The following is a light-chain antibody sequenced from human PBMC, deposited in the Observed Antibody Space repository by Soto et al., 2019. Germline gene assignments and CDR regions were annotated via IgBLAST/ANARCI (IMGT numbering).Light chain of an antibody. Sequence: QSVLTQPASVSGSPGQSITISCTGTSSDVGAYNYVSWYQQRPGKAPKLMIYDVSNRPSGVSNRFSGSKSGNTASLTISGLQAEDEADYYCSSYTSSTTPVFGGGTKLTVL. CDR3: SSYTSSTTPV. CDR1: SSDVGAYNY. CDR2: DVS. J-gene: IGLJ2*01. V-gene: IGLV2-14*01.